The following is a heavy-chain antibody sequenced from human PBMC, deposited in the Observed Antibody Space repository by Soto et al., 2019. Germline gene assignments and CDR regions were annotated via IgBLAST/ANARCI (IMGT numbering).Heavy chain of an antibody. CDR1: GGFISSSY. D-gene: IGHD5-12*01. Sequence: QVQLQESGPGLVKPSETLSLTCTVSGGFISSSYLTWIRQPPGKGLEWIGYISYSGSNNYNSSLKSRVTMSIDTSKNQVSLKLSSVTAADTAVYYWTRAQDAYNYVGFDYWGQGTLVTVSS. CDR3: TRAQDAYNYVGFDY. V-gene: IGHV4-59*01. CDR2: ISYSGSN. J-gene: IGHJ4*02.